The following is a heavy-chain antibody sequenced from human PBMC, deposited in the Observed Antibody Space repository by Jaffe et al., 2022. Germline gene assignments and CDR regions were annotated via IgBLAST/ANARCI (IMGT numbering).Heavy chain of an antibody. CDR3: ARDPMVRGKRAPAEYFQH. D-gene: IGHD3-10*01. V-gene: IGHV1-2*02. J-gene: IGHJ1*01. CDR2: INPNSGGT. Sequence: QVQLVQSGAEVKKPGASVKVSCKASGYTFTGYYMHWVRQAPGQGLEWMGWINPNSGGTNYAQKFQGRVTMTRDTSISTAYMELSRLRSDDTAVYYCARDPMVRGKRAPAEYFQHWGQGTLVTVSS. CDR1: GYTFTGYY.